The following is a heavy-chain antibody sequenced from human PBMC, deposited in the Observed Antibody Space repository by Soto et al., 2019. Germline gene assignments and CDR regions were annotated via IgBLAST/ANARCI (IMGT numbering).Heavy chain of an antibody. CDR3: ARQIYDSDTGPNFQYYFDS. V-gene: IGHV5-10-1*01. CDR2: IDPSDSQT. D-gene: IGHD3-22*01. J-gene: IGHJ4*02. CDR1: GYSFAGYW. Sequence: GESLKISFRVSGYSFAGYWITWVRQKPGKGLEWMGRIDPSDSQTYYSPSFRGHVTISATKSITTVFLQWSSLRASDTAMYYCARQIYDSDTGPNFQYYFDSWGQGTPVTVSS.